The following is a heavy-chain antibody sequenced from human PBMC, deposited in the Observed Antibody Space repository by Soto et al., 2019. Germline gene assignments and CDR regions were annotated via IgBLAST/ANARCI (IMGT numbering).Heavy chain of an antibody. D-gene: IGHD3-3*01. V-gene: IGHV1-69*12. J-gene: IGHJ5*02. CDR3: ARDGDPGYSFWSGPLGGGRFDP. CDR1: GATFGNTA. CDR2: IVPLFSTA. Sequence: QVQLVQSGAEVKEPGSSVNVSCKTSGATFGNTAVTWVRQAPGQGLEWIGGIVPLFSTANYAQKFRGRVTITADESTSTAYMELSSLRTDDTAVYYCARDGDPGYSFWSGPLGGGRFDPWGQGTPVTVSS.